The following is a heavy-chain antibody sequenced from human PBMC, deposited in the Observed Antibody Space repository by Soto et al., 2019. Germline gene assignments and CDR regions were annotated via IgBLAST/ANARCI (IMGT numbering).Heavy chain of an antibody. V-gene: IGHV1-8*01. D-gene: IGHD4-4*01. J-gene: IGHJ6*03. CDR1: GYTFTSYD. CDR3: ARGISNTYYYYYYMDV. CDR2: MNPSGGST. Sequence: GASVKVSCKASGYTFTSYDINWVRQATGQSLEWMGMMNPSGGSTSYAQKFQGRVTMTRNTSISTAYMELSSLRSEDTAVYYCARGISNTYYYYYYMDVWGKGTTVTVSS.